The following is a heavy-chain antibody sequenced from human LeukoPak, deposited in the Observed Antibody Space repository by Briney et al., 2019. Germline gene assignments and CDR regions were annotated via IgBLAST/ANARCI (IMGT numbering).Heavy chain of an antibody. CDR2: IYYSGST. CDR3: AGGGVAYYYDSSGFYYFYY. V-gene: IGHV4-59*01. Sequence: PSETLSLTCTVSGGSISSYYWSWIRQPPGKELEWIGYIYYSGSTNYNPSLKSRVTISVDTSKNQFSLKLSSVTAADTAVYYCAGGGVAYYYDSSGFYYFYYWGQGTLGPGS. CDR1: GGSISSYY. D-gene: IGHD3-22*01. J-gene: IGHJ4*02.